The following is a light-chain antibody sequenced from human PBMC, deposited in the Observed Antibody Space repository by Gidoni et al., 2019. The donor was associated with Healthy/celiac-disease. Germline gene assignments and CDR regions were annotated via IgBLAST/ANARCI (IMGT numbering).Light chain of an antibody. Sequence: QSVLTQPPSASGTPGQRVTISCYGSSSNIGSNTVKWYQQLPGTATKLLIYSNNQRPSVVPDRFSGSKSGTSASLAISGLQSEDEADYYCAAWDDSLNGPYVVFGGGTKLTVL. CDR1: SSNIGSNT. J-gene: IGLJ2*01. CDR2: SNN. V-gene: IGLV1-44*01. CDR3: AAWDDSLNGPYVV.